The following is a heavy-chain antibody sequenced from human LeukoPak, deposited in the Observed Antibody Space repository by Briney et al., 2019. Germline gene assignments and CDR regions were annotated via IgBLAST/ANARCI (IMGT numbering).Heavy chain of an antibody. J-gene: IGHJ2*01. CDR1: GGSISSSSYY. CDR3: ARDRIGYCSGGSCYTKVWYFDL. V-gene: IGHV4-39*07. D-gene: IGHD2-15*01. Sequence: SETLSLTCTVSGGSISSSSYYWGWIRQPPGKGLEWIGSIYYSGSTYYNPSLKSRVTISVDTSKNQFSLKLSSVTAADTAVYYCARDRIGYCSGGSCYTKVWYFDLWGRGTLVTVSS. CDR2: IYYSGST.